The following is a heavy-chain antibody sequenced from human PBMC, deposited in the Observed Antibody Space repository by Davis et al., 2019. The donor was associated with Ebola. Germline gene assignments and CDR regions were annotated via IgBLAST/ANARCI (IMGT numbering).Heavy chain of an antibody. CDR2: IHHSGGT. CDR3: ARDDVTGLIDP. CDR1: GASISNGDYS. Sequence: SETLSLTCTVSGASISNGDYSWSWIRQPPGKGLEWIGYIHHSGGTYYNPSLKTRLTLAVDTSKNQFSLNLSSVTAADTAVYYCARDDVTGLIDPWGQGTLVTVSS. J-gene: IGHJ5*01. D-gene: IGHD3-16*01. V-gene: IGHV4-30-4*08.